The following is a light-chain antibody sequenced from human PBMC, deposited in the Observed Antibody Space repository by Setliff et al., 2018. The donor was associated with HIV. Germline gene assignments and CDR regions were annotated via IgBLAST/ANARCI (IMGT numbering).Light chain of an antibody. Sequence: QSALTQPASVSGSPGHSITISCTGSNNNLGSYNLVSWYQQLPGKAPKLLIYKDNKRPSGISNRFSGSKSGYTASLTISGLQADDEADYYCSSYKTGNTLVFGGGTKGTVL. CDR1: NNNLGSYNL. J-gene: IGLJ3*02. CDR3: SSYKTGNTLV. V-gene: IGLV2-14*02. CDR2: KDN.